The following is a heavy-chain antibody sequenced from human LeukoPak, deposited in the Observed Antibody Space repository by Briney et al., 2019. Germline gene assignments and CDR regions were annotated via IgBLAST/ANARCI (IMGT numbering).Heavy chain of an antibody. CDR1: GYTFTSYA. V-gene: IGHV1-2*02. Sequence: GASVKVSCKASGYTFTSYAMNWVRQAPGQGLEWMGWINPKNGDTNYAQKFQGRVTMTRDTSISTVYMELNRLTSDDTALYYCARVGYCTGDRCYLHFDYWGQGTLVTVSS. D-gene: IGHD2-15*01. J-gene: IGHJ4*02. CDR2: INPKNGDT. CDR3: ARVGYCTGDRCYLHFDY.